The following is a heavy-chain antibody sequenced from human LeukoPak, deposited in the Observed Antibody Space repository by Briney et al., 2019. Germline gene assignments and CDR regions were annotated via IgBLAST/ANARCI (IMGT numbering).Heavy chain of an antibody. D-gene: IGHD3-22*01. J-gene: IGHJ4*02. Sequence: GGSLRLSCAASGFTLSSYAMSWVRQAPGKGLEWVSAISGSGGSTYYADSVKGRFTISRDNSKNTLYLQMNSLRAEDTAVYYCAKASRVPYDSSGYYHPSGDYWGQGTLVTVSS. CDR2: ISGSGGST. V-gene: IGHV3-23*01. CDR1: GFTLSSYA. CDR3: AKASRVPYDSSGYYHPSGDY.